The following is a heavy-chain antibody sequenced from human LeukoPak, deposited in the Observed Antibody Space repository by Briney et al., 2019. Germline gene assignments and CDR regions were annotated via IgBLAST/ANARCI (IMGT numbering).Heavy chain of an antibody. Sequence: SETLSLTCTVSGGYIITSGHYWGWIRQPPGKGLEWIGSIYYTGVTSTNPFFRSRMSISVDTSKNQFSLNLTSVTAADAAVYYCARERSSSGGQSWLDPWGQGTLVTVSS. CDR3: ARERSSSGGQSWLDP. CDR1: GGYIITSGHY. J-gene: IGHJ5*02. V-gene: IGHV4-39*07. CDR2: IYYTGVT. D-gene: IGHD4-23*01.